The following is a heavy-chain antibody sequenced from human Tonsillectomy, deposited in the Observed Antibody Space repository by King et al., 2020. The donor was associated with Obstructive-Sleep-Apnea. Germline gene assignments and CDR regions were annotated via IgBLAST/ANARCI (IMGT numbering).Heavy chain of an antibody. CDR3: ARDFTMITFGGVIVD. D-gene: IGHD3-16*02. CDR1: GFTFSSYA. V-gene: IGHV3-30*04. J-gene: IGHJ4*02. CDR2: ISFDGGKK. Sequence: VQLVESGGGVVQPGRSLRLSCAASGFTFSSYAMHWVRQAPGKGLEWVAVISFDGGKKYYADSVKGRFTISRDNSKNTLYLQMNSLRPEDTAVYYCARDFTMITFGGVIVDWGQGTLVTVSS.